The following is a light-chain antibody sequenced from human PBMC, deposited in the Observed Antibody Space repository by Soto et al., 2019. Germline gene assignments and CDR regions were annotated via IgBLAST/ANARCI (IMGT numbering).Light chain of an antibody. J-gene: IGKJ2*01. CDR2: WAS. Sequence: DIVMTQSPDSLAVSLGERATINCKSSQSVLYSSNNKNYLAWYQQRPGQPPKLLIYWASTRESGVPDRFSGSGSGTDFTLTITSLQAEDVAVYYGQQDDSTPPTFGQGTKLEIK. CDR1: QSVLYSSNNKNY. V-gene: IGKV4-1*01. CDR3: QQDDSTPPT.